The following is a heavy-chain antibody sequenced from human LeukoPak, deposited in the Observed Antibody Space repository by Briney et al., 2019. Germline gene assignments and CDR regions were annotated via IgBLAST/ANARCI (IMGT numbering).Heavy chain of an antibody. Sequence: SGTLSLTCAVSGGSISSTNWWSWIRQPPGKGLEWIGEINHSGSTNYNPSLKSRVTISVDTSKNQFSLKLSSVTAADTAVYYCARRSSGYYYVRAFDIWGQGTMVTVSS. J-gene: IGHJ3*02. V-gene: IGHV4-4*02. CDR3: ARRSSGYYYVRAFDI. CDR2: INHSGST. CDR1: GGSISSTNW. D-gene: IGHD3-22*01.